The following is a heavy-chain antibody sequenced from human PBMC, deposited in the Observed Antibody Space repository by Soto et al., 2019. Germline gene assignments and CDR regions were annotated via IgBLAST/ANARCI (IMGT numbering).Heavy chain of an antibody. V-gene: IGHV4-34*01. D-gene: IGHD2-2*01. CDR1: GGAFSGYY. CDR3: ARGGLDCSSTSCYPQDFDY. J-gene: IGHJ4*02. CDR2: INHSGST. Sequence: SETLCLTCAVYGGAFSGYYWSWIRQPPGKGLEWIGEINHSGSTNYNPSLKSRVTISVDTSKNQFSLKLSSVTAADTAVYYCARGGLDCSSTSCYPQDFDYWGQGTLVTVSS.